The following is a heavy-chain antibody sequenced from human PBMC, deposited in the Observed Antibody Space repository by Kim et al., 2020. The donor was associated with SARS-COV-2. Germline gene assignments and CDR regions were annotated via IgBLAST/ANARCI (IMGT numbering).Heavy chain of an antibody. V-gene: IGHV3-23*01. CDR3: ATRPPSEWELPVDY. J-gene: IGHJ4*02. D-gene: IGHD1-26*01. Sequence: ADAVQGRFTISRDNSKNTLYLQMNSLRAEDTAVYYCATRPPSEWELPVDYWGQGTLVTVSS.